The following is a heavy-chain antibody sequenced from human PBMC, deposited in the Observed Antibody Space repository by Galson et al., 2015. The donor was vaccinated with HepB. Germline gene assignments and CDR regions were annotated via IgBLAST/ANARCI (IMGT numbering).Heavy chain of an antibody. J-gene: IGHJ4*02. V-gene: IGHV3-30*03. Sequence: SLRLSCAASGFNFSTYGMHWVRQAPGKGLEWVAVVSYDGNKKAYADSVEGRFTISRDNSKNTLYVQMNSLRSEDTAVYYCARDDRTHGNSRHNYFHHWGQGSLVTVSS. D-gene: IGHD1-14*01. CDR1: GFNFSTYG. CDR2: VSYDGNKK. CDR3: ARDDRTHGNSRHNYFHH.